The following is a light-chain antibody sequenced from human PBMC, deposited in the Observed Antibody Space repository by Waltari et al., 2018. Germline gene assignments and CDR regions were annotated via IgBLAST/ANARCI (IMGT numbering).Light chain of an antibody. CDR2: AVS. J-gene: IGLJ2*01. CDR3: SSYAGSSKGV. V-gene: IGLV2-23*02. Sequence: QSALTQPASVSGSPGPSITISCTGTSSDVGIYNRVSWYQQHPGKAPKLLIYAVSKRPSGVSDRFSGSKSGDMASLTISGLQPEDEAEYFCSSYAGSSKGVFGGGTKVTVL. CDR1: SSDVGIYNR.